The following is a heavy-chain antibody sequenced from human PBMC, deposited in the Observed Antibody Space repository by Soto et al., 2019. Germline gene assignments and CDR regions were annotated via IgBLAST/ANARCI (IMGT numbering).Heavy chain of an antibody. CDR3: ANLFGSSWHVDY. Sequence: GGSLRLSCAASGFSFSSYAMNWVRQAPGKGLECLSYISESSSNIYYADSVKGRFTISRDNAKNSLYLQMNSLRDEDTAVYYCANLFGSSWHVDYWGQGT. V-gene: IGHV3-48*02. CDR2: ISESSSNI. J-gene: IGHJ4*02. CDR1: GFSFSSYA. D-gene: IGHD6-13*01.